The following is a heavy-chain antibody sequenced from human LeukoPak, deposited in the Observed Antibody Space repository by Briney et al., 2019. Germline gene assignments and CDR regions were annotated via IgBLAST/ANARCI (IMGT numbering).Heavy chain of an antibody. V-gene: IGHV4-34*01. CDR1: GGPISSYY. CDR2: INHSGST. Sequence: SETLSLTCTVSGGPISSYYWSWIRQPPGKGLEWIGEINHSGSTNYNPSLKSRVTISVDTSKNQFSLKLSSVTAADTAVYYCARGPGDWLPLDYWGQGTLVTVSS. D-gene: IGHD3-9*01. J-gene: IGHJ4*02. CDR3: ARGPGDWLPLDY.